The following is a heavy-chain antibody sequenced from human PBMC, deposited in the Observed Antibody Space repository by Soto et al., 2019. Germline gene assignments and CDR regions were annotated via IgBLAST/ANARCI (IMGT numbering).Heavy chain of an antibody. Sequence: SETLSLTCTVSGGSISSYYWSWIRQPPGKGLEWIGYIYYSGSTNYNPSLKSRVTISVDTSKNQFSLKLSSVTAADTAVYYCARCSGGEDETFDPWGQGTLVTVSS. CDR1: GGSISSYY. J-gene: IGHJ5*02. D-gene: IGHD2-15*01. CDR3: ARCSGGEDETFDP. V-gene: IGHV4-59*01. CDR2: IYYSGST.